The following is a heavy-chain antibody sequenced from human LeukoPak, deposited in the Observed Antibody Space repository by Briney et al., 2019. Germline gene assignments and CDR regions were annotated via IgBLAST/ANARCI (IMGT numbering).Heavy chain of an antibody. V-gene: IGHV3-23*01. J-gene: IGHJ4*02. Sequence: GGSLRLSCAASGFTFSSYAMSWVRQAPEKVLEWVSAISGSGGSTYYADSVKGRFTISRDNSKNTLYLQMNSLRAEDTAVYYCAKESGYYGSGSYYSAGFFDYWGQGTLVTVSS. CDR2: ISGSGGST. CDR1: GFTFSSYA. CDR3: AKESGYYGSGSYYSAGFFDY. D-gene: IGHD3-10*01.